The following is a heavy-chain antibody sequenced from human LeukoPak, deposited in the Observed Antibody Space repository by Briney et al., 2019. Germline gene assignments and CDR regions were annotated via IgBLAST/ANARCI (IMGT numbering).Heavy chain of an antibody. J-gene: IGHJ4*02. Sequence: GGSLRLSCAASGFTFSSYWMHWARQAPGKGLVWVSRIKYDASSTSYADSVKGRFTISRDNAKNTLYLQMNSLRAEDTAVYYCARGATYAYYQDYWGQGTLVTVSS. D-gene: IGHD1-26*01. CDR2: IKYDASST. CDR3: ARGATYAYYQDY. CDR1: GFTFSSYW. V-gene: IGHV3-74*01.